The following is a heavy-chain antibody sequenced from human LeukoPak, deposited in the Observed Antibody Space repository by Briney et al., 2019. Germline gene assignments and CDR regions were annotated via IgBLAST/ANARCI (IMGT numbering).Heavy chain of an antibody. CDR3: AKCPPLMNTVTTFDY. J-gene: IGHJ4*02. V-gene: IGHV3-23*01. D-gene: IGHD4-17*01. Sequence: GGSLRLSCAASGFTFSSYAMSWVRQAPGNGLEWVSAISGSGGSTYYADSVKGRFTISRDNSKNTLYLQMNSLRAEDTAVYYCAKCPPLMNTVTTFDYWGQGTLVTVSS. CDR1: GFTFSSYA. CDR2: ISGSGGST.